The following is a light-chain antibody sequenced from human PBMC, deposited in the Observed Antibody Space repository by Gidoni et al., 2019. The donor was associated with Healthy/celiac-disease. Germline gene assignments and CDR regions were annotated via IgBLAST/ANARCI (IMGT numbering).Light chain of an antibody. J-gene: IGKJ4*02. CDR2: GAS. CDR3: QQYNNWSS. Sequence: EIVMTQSPATLSVSPGERATLSCRASQSVSSNLAWYQQKPGQAPRPLIYGASTRATGIPARLSGSGSGTEFTLTISSLQSEDSAVYYCQQYNNWSSFGGGTKVEIK. CDR1: QSVSSN. V-gene: IGKV3-15*01.